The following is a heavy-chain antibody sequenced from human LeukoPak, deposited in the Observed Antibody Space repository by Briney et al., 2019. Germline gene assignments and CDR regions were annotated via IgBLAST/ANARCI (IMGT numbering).Heavy chain of an antibody. CDR1: GGSFSGYY. CDR2: IYTSGST. Sequence: PSETLSLTCAVYGGSFSGYYWSWIRQPAGKGLEWIGRIYTSGSTNYNPSLKSRVTISVDTSKNQFSLKLSSVTAADTAVYYCARDKYYYDSSGYYAGYWYFDLWGRGTLVTVSS. V-gene: IGHV4-4*07. J-gene: IGHJ2*01. CDR3: ARDKYYYDSSGYYAGYWYFDL. D-gene: IGHD3-22*01.